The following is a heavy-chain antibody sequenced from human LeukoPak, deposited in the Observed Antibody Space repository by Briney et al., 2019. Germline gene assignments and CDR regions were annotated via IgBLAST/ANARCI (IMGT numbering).Heavy chain of an antibody. CDR3: ARELVVVPAAGPYGMDV. Sequence: GASVKVSCKASGYTFTSYYMRWVRQAPGQGLEWMGIINPSGGSTSYAQKFQGRVTMTRDTSTSTVYMELSSLRSEDTAVYYCARELVVVPAAGPYGMDVWGQGTTVTVSS. CDR1: GYTFTSYY. V-gene: IGHV1-46*01. J-gene: IGHJ6*02. CDR2: INPSGGST. D-gene: IGHD2-2*01.